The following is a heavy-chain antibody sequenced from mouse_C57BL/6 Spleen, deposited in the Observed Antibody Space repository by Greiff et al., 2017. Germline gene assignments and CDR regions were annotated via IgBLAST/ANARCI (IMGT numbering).Heavy chain of an antibody. CDR3: ARPPITTVVAMDWYFDV. D-gene: IGHD1-1*01. Sequence: EVMLVESGGGLVKPGGSLKLSCAASGFTFSSYTMSWVRQTPEKRLVWVATISGGGGNTYYPDSVKGRFTISRDNAKNTLYLQMSSLRSEDTALYYCARPPITTVVAMDWYFDVWGTGTTVTVSS. CDR1: GFTFSSYT. V-gene: IGHV5-9*01. J-gene: IGHJ1*03. CDR2: ISGGGGNT.